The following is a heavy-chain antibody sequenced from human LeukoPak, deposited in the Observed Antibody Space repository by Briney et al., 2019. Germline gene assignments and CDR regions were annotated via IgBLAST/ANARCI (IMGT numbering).Heavy chain of an antibody. J-gene: IGHJ4*02. CDR2: IKSKTDGGTT. D-gene: IGHD1-26*01. CDR3: TTRGGSFSIFDY. V-gene: IGHV3-15*01. CDR1: GFTFSDAW. Sequence: PGGSLRLSCAASGFTFSDAWMSWVRQAPGKGLEWVGRIKSKTDGGTTDYAAPVKGRFTISRDDSKNTLYLQMNSLRTEDTAVYYCTTRGGSFSIFDYWGQGTLVTVSS.